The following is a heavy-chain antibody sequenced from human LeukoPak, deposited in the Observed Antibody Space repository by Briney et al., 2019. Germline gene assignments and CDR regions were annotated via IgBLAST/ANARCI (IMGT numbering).Heavy chain of an antibody. CDR3: ARDRGYSYSGNRFDY. V-gene: IGHV3-48*01. D-gene: IGHD5-18*01. CDR2: ISSSSSTI. CDR1: GFTFSSYS. J-gene: IGHJ4*02. Sequence: GGSLRLSCAASGFTFSSYSMNWVRQAPGKGLEWVSYISSSSSTIYYADSVKGRFTISRDNAKNPLYLQMNSLRAEDTAVYYCARDRGYSYSGNRFDYWGQGTLVTVSS.